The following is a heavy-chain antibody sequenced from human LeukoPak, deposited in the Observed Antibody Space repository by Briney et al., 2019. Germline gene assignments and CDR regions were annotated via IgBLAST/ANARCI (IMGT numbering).Heavy chain of an antibody. V-gene: IGHV3-33*08. J-gene: IGHJ4*02. Sequence: GGSLRLSCAASGFTFSSYWMNWARQAPGKGLEWVAVIWYDGSNKYYADSVKGRFTISRDNSKNTLYLRMNSLRAEDTAVYYCARAGHIRRGSPFLDWGQGTLVTVSS. CDR1: GFTFSSYW. CDR3: ARAGHIRRGSPFLD. CDR2: IWYDGSNK. D-gene: IGHD1-26*01.